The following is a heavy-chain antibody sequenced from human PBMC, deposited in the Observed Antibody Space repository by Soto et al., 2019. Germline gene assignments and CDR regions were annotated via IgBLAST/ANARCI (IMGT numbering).Heavy chain of an antibody. V-gene: IGHV3-23*01. CDR3: AKTVSTTWAFDY. CDR2: ITGSDGNT. J-gene: IGHJ4*02. D-gene: IGHD2-2*01. CDR1: GFTFSSYA. Sequence: EVQLLESGGGLVQPGGSLRLSCAASGFTFSSYAMSWVRQAPGKGLEWVSAITGSDGNTYYADSVKGRFIISRDNSKNTLYLQMNSLRADDTAVYYCAKTVSTTWAFDYWGQGTLVTVSS.